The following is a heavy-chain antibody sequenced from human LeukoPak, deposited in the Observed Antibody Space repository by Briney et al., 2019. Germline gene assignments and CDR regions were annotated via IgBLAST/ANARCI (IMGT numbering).Heavy chain of an antibody. CDR2: ISAYNGST. J-gene: IGHJ4*02. V-gene: IGHV1-18*01. Sequence: ASVKVSCRASGYTFTSYGISWVRQAPGQGLEWMGWISAYNGSTNYAQKLQGRVTMTTDTSTSTAYMELRSLRSDDTAVYYCARVRLGYCSGGSCYGDYWGQGTLVTVSS. CDR1: GYTFTSYG. CDR3: ARVRLGYCSGGSCYGDY. D-gene: IGHD2-15*01.